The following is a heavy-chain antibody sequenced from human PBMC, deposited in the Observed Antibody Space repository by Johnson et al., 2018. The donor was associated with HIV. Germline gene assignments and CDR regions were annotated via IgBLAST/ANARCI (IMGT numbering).Heavy chain of an antibody. J-gene: IGHJ3*02. CDR1: VFTVSRNY. V-gene: IGHV3-7*01. CDR3: GRSIQLWLPGAFDI. CDR2: IKQDGNEK. Sequence: EVQLVESGGGLVQPGGSLRLSCAASVFTVSRNYMSWVRQAPGKGLEWVANIKQDGNEKYYAASVKGRFTISRDNAKNSLYLQMNSLGAEDTAVYYCGRSIQLWLPGAFDIWDQGTMVTVSS. D-gene: IGHD5-18*01.